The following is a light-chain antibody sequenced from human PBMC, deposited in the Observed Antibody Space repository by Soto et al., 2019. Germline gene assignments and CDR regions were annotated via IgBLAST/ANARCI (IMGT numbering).Light chain of an antibody. Sequence: IQMSRSSSDLSASAGDRVTITRRASQGIRKDLGWHQVKQGKPPKILIFDAASLQNGVPSRFSGGGSRTDFTLTITSLQPEDVSTYYCQQHNSYPITFGQGTRLEIK. CDR1: QGIRKD. CDR2: DAA. CDR3: QQHNSYPIT. V-gene: IGKV1-17*01. J-gene: IGKJ5*01.